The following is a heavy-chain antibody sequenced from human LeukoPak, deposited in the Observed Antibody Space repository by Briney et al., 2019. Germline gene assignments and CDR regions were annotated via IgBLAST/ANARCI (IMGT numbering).Heavy chain of an antibody. CDR2: IYPGDSDT. CDR1: GYSFTSYW. CDR3: ARRGEAMDPFDY. J-gene: IGHJ4*02. V-gene: IGHV5-51*01. Sequence: LGESLKISCKDSGYSFTSYWIGWVRQMPGKSLEWMGIIYPGDSDTRYSPSFQGQVTISADKSINTAYLQWSSLEASDTAIYYCARRGEAMDPFDYWGQGTLVTVSS. D-gene: IGHD5-18*01.